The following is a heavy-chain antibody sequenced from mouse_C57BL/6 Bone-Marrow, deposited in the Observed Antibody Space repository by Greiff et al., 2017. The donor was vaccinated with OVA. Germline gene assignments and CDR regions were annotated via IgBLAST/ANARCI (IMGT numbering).Heavy chain of an antibody. CDR3: ARGIYYGNYYAMDY. D-gene: IGHD2-1*01. J-gene: IGHJ4*01. CDR2: IDPSDSET. Sequence: VQLQQSGAELVRPGSSVKLSCKASGYTFTSYWMHWVKQRPIQGLEWIGNIDPSDSETHYNQKFKDKATLTVDKSSSTAYMQLSSLTSEDSAVYYCARGIYYGNYYAMDYWGQGTSVTVSS. V-gene: IGHV1-52*01. CDR1: GYTFTSYW.